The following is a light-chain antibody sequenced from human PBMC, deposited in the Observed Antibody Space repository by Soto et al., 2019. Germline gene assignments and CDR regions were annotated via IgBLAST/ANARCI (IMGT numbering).Light chain of an antibody. Sequence: EIVMTQSPASVSVSPGQRVTLSCRASQSISSNLAWYQQKPGQPPRLLFYSASARATGTSARFSASGSGTEFNLPTSSLQSEDAEIYFFQQYHGLPPLTFGGGTKIQMK. J-gene: IGKJ4*01. CDR3: QQYHGLPPLT. V-gene: IGKV3-15*01. CDR2: SAS. CDR1: QSISSN.